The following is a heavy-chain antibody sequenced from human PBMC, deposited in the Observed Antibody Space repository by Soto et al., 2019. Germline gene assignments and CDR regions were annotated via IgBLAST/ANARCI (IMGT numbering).Heavy chain of an antibody. CDR1: GYTFTSYG. J-gene: IGHJ4*02. Sequence: QVQLVQSGAEVKKPGASVKVSCKASGYTFTSYGISWVRQAPGQGLEWMGWISAYNGNTNYAQKLQGRVTMTTDTSTSTAYMELRGLRSDDTAVYYCAGDPHSSGWYLGGSFDYWGQGTLVTVSS. CDR3: AGDPHSSGWYLGGSFDY. V-gene: IGHV1-18*04. D-gene: IGHD6-19*01. CDR2: ISAYNGNT.